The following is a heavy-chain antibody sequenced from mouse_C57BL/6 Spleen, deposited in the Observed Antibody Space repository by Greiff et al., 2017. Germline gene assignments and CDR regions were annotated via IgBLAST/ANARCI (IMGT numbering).Heavy chain of an antibody. CDR3: ARGRANWDYFYY. V-gene: IGHV1-4*01. J-gene: IGHJ2*01. Sequence: VQLQESGAELARPGASVKMSCKASGYTFTSYTMHWVKQRPGQGLEWIGYINPSSGYTKYNQKFKDKAKLTADKSSSTAYMQLSSLTAEDSAVYYCARGRANWDYFYYWGQGTTLTVSS. CDR2: INPSSGYT. D-gene: IGHD4-1*02. CDR1: GYTFTSYT.